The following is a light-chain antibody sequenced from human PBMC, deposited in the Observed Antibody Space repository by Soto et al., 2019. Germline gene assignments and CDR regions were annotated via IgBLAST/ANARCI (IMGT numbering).Light chain of an antibody. CDR3: CSYAGSSTMV. J-gene: IGLJ2*01. Sequence: QSALTQPASVSGSPGQSITISCTGTSSDVGNYNLVSWYQQHPGKAPKLMIYEGSKRPSGVSNRFSGSKSGNTAFLTISGLQAEDEADYHCCSYAGSSTMVFGGGTKLTVL. CDR1: SSDVGNYNL. V-gene: IGLV2-23*01. CDR2: EGS.